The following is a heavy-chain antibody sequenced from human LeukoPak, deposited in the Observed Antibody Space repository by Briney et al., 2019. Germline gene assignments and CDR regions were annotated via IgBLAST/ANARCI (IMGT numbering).Heavy chain of an antibody. D-gene: IGHD2-15*01. Sequence: SVKVSCKASGGTFSSYATSWVRQAPGQGLEWMGGIIPIFGTANYAQKFQGRVTITADESTSTAYMELSSLRSEDTAVYYCARRNLEATPFDYWGQGTLVTVSS. V-gene: IGHV1-69*01. CDR3: ARRNLEATPFDY. CDR2: IIPIFGTA. CDR1: GGTFSSYA. J-gene: IGHJ4*02.